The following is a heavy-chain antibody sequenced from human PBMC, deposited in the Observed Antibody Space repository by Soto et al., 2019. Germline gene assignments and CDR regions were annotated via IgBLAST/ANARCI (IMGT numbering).Heavy chain of an antibody. CDR1: GFMFSAYW. CDR3: VSEDWQRFDS. D-gene: IGHD6-25*01. V-gene: IGHV3-7*01. Sequence: EVQLVESGGRLVQPGGSLRLSCAASGFMFSAYWMSWVRQDPGKGLEWVATISGGASEKFYVDSVKGRFTISRDDSKNTLYLPMNSLRDEDTAVFFCVSEDWQRFDSWGQGTLVTVSS. J-gene: IGHJ4*02. CDR2: ISGGASEK.